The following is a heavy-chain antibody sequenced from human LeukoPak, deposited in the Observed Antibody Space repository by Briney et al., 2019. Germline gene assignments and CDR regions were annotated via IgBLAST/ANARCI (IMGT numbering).Heavy chain of an antibody. V-gene: IGHV4-30-4*01. CDR3: ARVVSGDYDSSGYYLPI. CDR2: IYYSGST. Sequence: SETLSLTCTVSGGSISSGDYYWSWIRQPPGKGLEWIGYIYYSGSTYYNPSLKSRVTISVDRSKNQFSLKLSSVTAADTAVYYCARVVSGDYDSSGYYLPIWGQGTMVTVSS. D-gene: IGHD3-22*01. CDR1: GGSISSGDYY. J-gene: IGHJ3*02.